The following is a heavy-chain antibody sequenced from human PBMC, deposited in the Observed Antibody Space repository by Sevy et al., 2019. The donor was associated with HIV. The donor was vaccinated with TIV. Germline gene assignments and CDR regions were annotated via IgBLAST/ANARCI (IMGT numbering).Heavy chain of an antibody. CDR1: GFTFNIYS. CDR3: AREGCTKPHDY. J-gene: IGHJ4*02. V-gene: IGHV3-23*01. Sequence: GPLRLSCAASGFTFNIYSMSWVRQTPGKGLEWVATLSFGCGKINHADSVKGRFTMSRDDSKNAVYLQMNNLRVEDTAIYYCAREGCTKPHDYWGQGTLVTVSS. CDR2: LSFGCGKI. D-gene: IGHD2-8*01.